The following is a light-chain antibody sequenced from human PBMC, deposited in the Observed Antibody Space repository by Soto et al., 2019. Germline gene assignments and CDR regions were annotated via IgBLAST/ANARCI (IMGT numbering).Light chain of an antibody. CDR2: LGS. CDR1: QSLLHSNGYIY. CDR3: MQALQTPYT. J-gene: IGKJ2*01. V-gene: IGKV2-28*01. Sequence: DIVMTQSPLSLPVTPGEPASISCRSSQSLLHSNGYIYLDCYLQKPGQSPQLLIYLGSNRASGVPDRFSGSGSGTDFTLKISRVEAEDVAIYYCMQALQTPYTFGQGTKLEIK.